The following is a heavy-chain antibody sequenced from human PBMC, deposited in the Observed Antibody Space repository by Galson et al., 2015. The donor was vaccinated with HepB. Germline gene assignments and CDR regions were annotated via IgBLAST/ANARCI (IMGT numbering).Heavy chain of an antibody. CDR2: IIPIFGIA. CDR1: GGTFSSYA. V-gene: IGHV1-69*10. J-gene: IGHJ6*02. Sequence: SVKVSCKASGGTFSSYAISWVRQAPGQGLEWMGGIIPIFGIANYAQKFQGRVTITADKSTSTAYMELSSLRSEDTAVYYCARGGYSYGSPYYYYGMDVWGQGTTVTVSS. D-gene: IGHD5-18*01. CDR3: ARGGYSYGSPYYYYGMDV.